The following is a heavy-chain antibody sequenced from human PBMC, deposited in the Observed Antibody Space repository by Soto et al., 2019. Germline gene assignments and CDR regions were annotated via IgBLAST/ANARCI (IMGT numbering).Heavy chain of an antibody. CDR1: GYTFTSYG. V-gene: IGHV1-18*01. Sequence: QVQLVQSGAEMKKPGASVKVSCKASGYTFTSYGISWVRQAPGQGLEWMGWISAYNGNTNYAQMLQVRVTMTTDTSTSKAYMELRSLTSAATAVYYCARDLAAGLVDYWGQGTLVTVSS. D-gene: IGHD6-19*01. CDR3: ARDLAAGLVDY. CDR2: ISAYNGNT. J-gene: IGHJ4*02.